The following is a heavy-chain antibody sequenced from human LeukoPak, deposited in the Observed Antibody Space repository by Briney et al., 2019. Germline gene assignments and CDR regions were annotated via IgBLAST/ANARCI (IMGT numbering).Heavy chain of an antibody. D-gene: IGHD3-16*02. CDR3: ARGPPRYDYVWGSYRYIYNYYYYMDV. CDR1: GFTFSSYE. CDR2: ISSSGSTI. Sequence: PGGSLRLSCAASGFTFSSYEMNWVRQAPGKGLEWVSYISSSGSTIYYADSVKGRFTISRDNAKNSLYLQMNSLRAEDTAVYYCARGPPRYDYVWGSYRYIYNYYYYMDVWGKGTTVTISS. J-gene: IGHJ6*03. V-gene: IGHV3-48*03.